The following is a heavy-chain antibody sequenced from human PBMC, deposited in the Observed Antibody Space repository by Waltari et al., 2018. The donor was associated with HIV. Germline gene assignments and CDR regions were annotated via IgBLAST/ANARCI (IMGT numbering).Heavy chain of an antibody. CDR1: GFFSFSYY. Sequence: QVRLVEPGGGVVQAGRPLRLSGAAPGFFSFSYYIHWVRQAPGKGMEWVAIMWYDGSVKNYADSVKGRFTISRDNSQNTAYLQMNTLRVDDTAIYYCARGGPSSTSWYMWFDPWGQGTLVTVSS. D-gene: IGHD2-2*01. V-gene: IGHV3-33*01. CDR3: ARGGPSSTSWYMWFDP. J-gene: IGHJ5*02. CDR2: MWYDGSVK.